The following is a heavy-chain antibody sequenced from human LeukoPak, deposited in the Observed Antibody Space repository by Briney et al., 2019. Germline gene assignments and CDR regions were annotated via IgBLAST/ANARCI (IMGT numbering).Heavy chain of an antibody. D-gene: IGHD6-13*01. V-gene: IGHV4-4*07. Sequence: PSETLSLTCTVSRASISDNYWSWSRQPAGKALEWIGRTYTSGDTNYNPSLKSRASVSVDTSKNQFYLSLRYVTAADTAVYYCARETRDSSWFDYWGQGTLVTVSS. CDR3: ARETRDSSWFDY. CDR2: TYTSGDT. CDR1: RASISDNY. J-gene: IGHJ4*02.